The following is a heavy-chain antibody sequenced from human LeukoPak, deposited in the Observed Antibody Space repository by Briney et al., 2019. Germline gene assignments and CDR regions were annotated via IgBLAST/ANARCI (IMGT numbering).Heavy chain of an antibody. CDR2: ICYSGST. D-gene: IGHD3-10*01. Sequence: SETLSLTCTVSGGSISSSSYYWGWIRQPPGKGLEWIGSICYSGSTYYNPSFKGRVTISVDTFKNQFSLKLTSVTAADTALYYCARVRYSGNAFDFWGQGTMVTVSS. CDR3: ARVRYSGNAFDF. CDR1: GGSISSSSYY. J-gene: IGHJ3*01. V-gene: IGHV4-39*01.